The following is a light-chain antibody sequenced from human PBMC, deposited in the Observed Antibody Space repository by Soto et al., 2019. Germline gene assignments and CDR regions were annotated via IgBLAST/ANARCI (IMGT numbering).Light chain of an antibody. V-gene: IGKV3-11*01. CDR2: HAS. CDR1: QSVSNY. Sequence: EIVLTQSPATLSLSPGERATVSCRASQSVSNYLAWYQQKPGQAPRLLIYHASKRATGLPARFSGSGSGTDFTLTISSLEPEDFAVYYCQQGNNWPLTFGGGTKVDIK. CDR3: QQGNNWPLT. J-gene: IGKJ4*01.